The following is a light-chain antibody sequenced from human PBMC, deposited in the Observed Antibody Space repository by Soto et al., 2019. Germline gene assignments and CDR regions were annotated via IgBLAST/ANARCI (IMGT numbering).Light chain of an antibody. CDR1: SSNIGAGYG. CDR3: QSYDSSLSGYV. J-gene: IGLJ1*01. Sequence: QSVLTQPPSVSGAPGQRVTISCTGSSSNIGAGYGVHWYQQLPGTAPKLLIYGNSNRPSGVPDRFSGSQSGTSASLAITGFQAEDEADYYCQSYDSSLSGYVFGTGTKVTVL. V-gene: IGLV1-40*01. CDR2: GNS.